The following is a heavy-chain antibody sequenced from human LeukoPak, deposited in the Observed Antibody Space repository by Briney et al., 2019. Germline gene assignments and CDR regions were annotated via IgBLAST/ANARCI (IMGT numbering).Heavy chain of an antibody. J-gene: IGHJ3*02. V-gene: IGHV5-51*01. CDR2: IYPDNSDT. CDR3: ARRGSGGGCYSVSAFDI. Sequence: GESLKISCKGSGYSFTTYWIGWVRQMPGKGLEWMGIIYPDNSDTRYSPSFQGQVTISADKSISTAYLQWSSLKASDTAMYYCARRGSGGGCYSVSAFDIWGQGTMVTVSS. D-gene: IGHD2-15*01. CDR1: GYSFTTYW.